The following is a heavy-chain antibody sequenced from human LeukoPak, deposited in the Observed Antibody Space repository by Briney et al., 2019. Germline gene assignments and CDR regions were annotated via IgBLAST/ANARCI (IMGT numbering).Heavy chain of an antibody. D-gene: IGHD5-18*01. CDR1: GFNFGDYA. Sequence: PGGSLRLSCAASGFNFGDYAMHWVRQVPGKGLEWVSGISWNSGYIGYVESVKGRFTISRDNARNSLYLQMNSLRPEDTALYYCAKDKSLGGYSYGSYDYWGQGTLVTVSS. V-gene: IGHV3-9*01. CDR2: ISWNSGYI. CDR3: AKDKSLGGYSYGSYDY. J-gene: IGHJ4*02.